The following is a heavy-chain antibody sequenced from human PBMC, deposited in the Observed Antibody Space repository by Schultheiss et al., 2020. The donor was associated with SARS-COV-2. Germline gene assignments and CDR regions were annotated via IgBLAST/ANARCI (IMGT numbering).Heavy chain of an antibody. V-gene: IGHV3-48*01. CDR1: GFTFSSYS. D-gene: IGHD1-14*01. CDR3: ARSQCPDDAFDI. Sequence: GGSLRLSCAASGFTFSSYSMNWVRQAPGKGLEWVSYISSSSSTIYYADSVKGRFTISRDNSKNTLYLQMNSLRAEDTAVYYCARSQCPDDAFDIWGQGTMVTVSS. CDR2: ISSSSSTI. J-gene: IGHJ3*02.